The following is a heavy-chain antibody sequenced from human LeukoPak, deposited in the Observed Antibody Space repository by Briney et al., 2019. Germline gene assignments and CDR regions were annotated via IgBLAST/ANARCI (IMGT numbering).Heavy chain of an antibody. CDR2: ISAYNGNT. CDR3: AREGQSSWYAYYYYYGMDV. V-gene: IGHV1-18*01. Sequence: ASVKVSCKASGYTFTSYGISWVRQAPGQGLEWMGWISAYNGNTNYAQKLQGRVTMTTDTSTSTAYMELRSLRSDDTAVYYCAREGQSSWYAYYYYYGMDVWGQGTTVTVSS. CDR1: GYTFTSYG. D-gene: IGHD6-13*01. J-gene: IGHJ6*02.